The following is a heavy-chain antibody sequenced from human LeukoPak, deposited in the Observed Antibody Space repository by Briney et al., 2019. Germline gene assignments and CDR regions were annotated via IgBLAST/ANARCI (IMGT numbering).Heavy chain of an antibody. CDR3: ARLRYNWILPGPDAFDI. CDR2: IYYSGST. V-gene: IGHV4-39*01. Sequence: SETLSLTCTVSGGSISNSYYWGWIRQPPGKGLEWIGGIYYSGSTYYNPSLKSRVTISVDTSKNQFSLKLTSVTAADTTVYYCARLRYNWILPGPDAFDIWGQGTRVTVSS. CDR1: GGSISNSYY. D-gene: IGHD1-1*01. J-gene: IGHJ3*02.